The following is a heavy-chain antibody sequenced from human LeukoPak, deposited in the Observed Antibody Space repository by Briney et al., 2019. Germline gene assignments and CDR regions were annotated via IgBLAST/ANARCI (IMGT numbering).Heavy chain of an antibody. J-gene: IGHJ6*02. Sequence: GGSLRLSCAASGFTFSSYGMHWVRQAPGKGLEWVAVISYDGSNKYYADSVKGRFTISRDNSKNTLYLQMNSLRAEDTAVYYCARDTGFLEWLTDYYYYYGMDVWGQGTTVTVSS. CDR3: ARDTGFLEWLTDYYYYYGMDV. CDR1: GFTFSSYG. D-gene: IGHD3-3*01. V-gene: IGHV3-30*03. CDR2: ISYDGSNK.